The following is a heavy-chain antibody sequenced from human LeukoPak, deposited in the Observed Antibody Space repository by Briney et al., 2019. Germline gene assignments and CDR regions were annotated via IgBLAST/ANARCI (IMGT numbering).Heavy chain of an antibody. J-gene: IGHJ5*02. Sequence: PSETLSLTCTVSGGSISSSSYYWGWIRQPPGKGLEWIGYIYYSGSTNYNPSLKSRVTISVDTSKNQFSLKLSSVTAADTAVYYCARGHHYYGSGSYYNEYGTDWFDPWGQGTLVTVSS. CDR3: ARGHHYYGSGSYYNEYGTDWFDP. CDR2: IYYSGST. V-gene: IGHV4-61*05. CDR1: GGSISSSSYY. D-gene: IGHD3-10*01.